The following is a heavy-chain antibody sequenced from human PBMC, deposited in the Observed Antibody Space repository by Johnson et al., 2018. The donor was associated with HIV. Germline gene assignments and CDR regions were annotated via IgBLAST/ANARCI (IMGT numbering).Heavy chain of an antibody. CDR1: GFTFSSYG. CDR3: ARHSTSSTMGAFDI. Sequence: VQLVESGGGVVQPGRSLRLSCAASGFTFSSYGMHWVRQAPGKGLEWVAVISYDGSNKYYADSVKGRFTISRDNSKNTLYLQMNSLRAEDTAVYYCARHSTSSTMGAFDIWGQGTTVTVSS. V-gene: IGHV3-30*03. J-gene: IGHJ3*02. CDR2: ISYDGSNK. D-gene: IGHD6-6*01.